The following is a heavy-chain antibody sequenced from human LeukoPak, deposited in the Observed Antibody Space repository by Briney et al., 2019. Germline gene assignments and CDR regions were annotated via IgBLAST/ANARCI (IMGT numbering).Heavy chain of an antibody. Sequence: ASVKVSCKASGYTFTGYYMHWVRQAPGQGLEWMGWINPNSGGTNYAQKFQGWVTMTRDTSISTAYMELSRLRSDDTAVYYCATGRPGVSIPYYFDYWGQGTLVTVSS. CDR2: INPNSGGT. D-gene: IGHD2-21*01. J-gene: IGHJ4*02. CDR1: GYTFTGYY. V-gene: IGHV1-2*04. CDR3: ATGRPGVSIPYYFDY.